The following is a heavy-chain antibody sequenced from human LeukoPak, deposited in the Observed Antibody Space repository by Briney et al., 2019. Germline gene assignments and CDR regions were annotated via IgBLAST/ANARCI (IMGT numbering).Heavy chain of an antibody. V-gene: IGHV3-21*01. CDR1: GFTFSSYA. J-gene: IGHJ4*02. CDR3: AKDYDSSGYYS. CDR2: ISSSSSYI. Sequence: GGSLGLSCAASGFTFSSYAMSWVRQAPGKGLEWVSSISSSSSYIYYADSVKGRFTISRDNAKNSLYLQMNSLRAEDTAVYYCAKDYDSSGYYSWGQGTLVTVSS. D-gene: IGHD3-22*01.